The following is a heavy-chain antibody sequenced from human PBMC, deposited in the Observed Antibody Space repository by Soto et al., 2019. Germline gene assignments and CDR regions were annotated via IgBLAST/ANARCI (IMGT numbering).Heavy chain of an antibody. Sequence: VRLVESGGGVVQPGTSLRLSCAASGFNFRTYGMHWARQAPGKGLEWVALISYDGSSKYYADSVKGRLNISRDNSKNTLYLQWNSLRGEDTAVYYCAGGWNYFDYWGQGTLVTVSS. V-gene: IGHV3-30*03. CDR3: AGGWNYFDY. CDR2: ISYDGSSK. J-gene: IGHJ4*02. D-gene: IGHD1-1*01. CDR1: GFNFRTYG.